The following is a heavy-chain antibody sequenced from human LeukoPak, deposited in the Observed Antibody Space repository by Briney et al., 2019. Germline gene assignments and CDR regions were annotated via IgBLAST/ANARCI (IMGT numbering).Heavy chain of an antibody. CDR2: IIPILGIA. J-gene: IGHJ6*02. V-gene: IGHV1-69*04. D-gene: IGHD3-22*01. CDR1: GGTFSSYA. CDR3: ARGLGYYGSDDYCYWMDG. Sequence: GASVKVSCKASGGTFSSYAISWVRQAPGQGLEWMGRIIPILGIANYAQKFQGRVTITADKSTSTAYMELSSLRSEDTAVYYCARGLGYYGSDDYCYWMDGWGQGTSVTVSS.